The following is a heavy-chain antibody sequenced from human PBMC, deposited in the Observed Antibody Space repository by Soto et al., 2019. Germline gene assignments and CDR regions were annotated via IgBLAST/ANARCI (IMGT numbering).Heavy chain of an antibody. J-gene: IGHJ4*02. Sequence: PSQTLSLTCAISGDSVSSNSAAWNWIRQSPSRGLEWLGRTYYRSKWYNDYAVSVKSRITINPDTSKNQFSLQLNSVTPEDTAVYYCARALSIVTIFGVVILPIDYWGQGTLVTVSS. V-gene: IGHV6-1*01. CDR2: TYYRSKWYN. D-gene: IGHD3-3*01. CDR3: ARALSIVTIFGVVILPIDY. CDR1: GDSVSSNSAA.